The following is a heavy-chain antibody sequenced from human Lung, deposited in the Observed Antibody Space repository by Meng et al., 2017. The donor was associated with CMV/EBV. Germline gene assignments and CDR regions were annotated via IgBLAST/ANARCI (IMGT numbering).Heavy chain of an antibody. J-gene: IGHJ3*01. V-gene: IGHV3-7*01. D-gene: IGHD2-15*01. Sequence: GGSLRLXXVASEATVPNYWMSWVRQAPGKGLEWVANIKKDGSEKYYVDSVKGRFTISRDNAKDSLYLQMNSLRVEDTAVYYCARAWAEYCSGGSCYGAFDVWGQGXMVTVSS. CDR2: IKKDGSEK. CDR3: ARAWAEYCSGGSCYGAFDV. CDR1: EATVPNYW.